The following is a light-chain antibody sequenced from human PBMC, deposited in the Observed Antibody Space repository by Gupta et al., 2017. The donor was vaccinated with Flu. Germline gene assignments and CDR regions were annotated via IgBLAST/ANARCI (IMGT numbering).Light chain of an antibody. Sequence: QSALTQPPSASGSPGQSVTISCTGTSSDIGNYNYVSWYQQHPGKAPKLIISEVNKRPSGVPDRFSGSKSGNTASLTVSGLQAEDEADYHCSSYAGNYNLIFGGGTKLTVL. CDR1: SSDIGNYNY. CDR2: EVN. V-gene: IGLV2-8*01. J-gene: IGLJ2*01. CDR3: SSYAGNYNLI.